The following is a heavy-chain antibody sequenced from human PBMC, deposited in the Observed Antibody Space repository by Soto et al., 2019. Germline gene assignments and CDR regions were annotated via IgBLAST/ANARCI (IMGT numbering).Heavy chain of an antibody. CDR2: IYWDDDK. J-gene: IGHJ4*02. D-gene: IGHD3-9*01. CDR1: GFSLSTSGVG. Sequence: QITLKESGPTLVKPTQTLTLTCTFSGFSLSTSGVGVGWISQPPGKALEWLALIYWDDDKRYSPSLKSRLTITKDTSKNQVVLTLTNMDPVDTATSYCAHMGRYYARLPGYSWTIDYWGQGTLVTVSS. V-gene: IGHV2-5*02. CDR3: AHMGRYYARLPGYSWTIDY.